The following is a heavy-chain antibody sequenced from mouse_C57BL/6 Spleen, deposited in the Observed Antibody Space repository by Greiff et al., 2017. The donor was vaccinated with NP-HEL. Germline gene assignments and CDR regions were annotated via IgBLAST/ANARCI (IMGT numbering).Heavy chain of an antibody. Sequence: VQLQHSGAELVKPGASVKLSCKASGYTFTEYTIHWVKQRSGQGLEWIGWFYPGSGSIKYNEKFKDKATLTADKSSSTVYMELSRLTSEDSAVYFCARHEDRGHGYYYAMDYWGQGASVTVSS. CDR1: GYTFTEYT. J-gene: IGHJ4*01. CDR3: ARHEDRGHGYYYAMDY. CDR2: FYPGSGSI. V-gene: IGHV1-62-2*01.